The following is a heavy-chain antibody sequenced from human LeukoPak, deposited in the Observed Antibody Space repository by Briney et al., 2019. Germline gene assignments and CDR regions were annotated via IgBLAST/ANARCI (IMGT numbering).Heavy chain of an antibody. CDR1: GFTFRNYW. D-gene: IGHD2-21*02. Sequence: GGSLRLSCAASGFTFRNYWMHWVRQAPGKGLVWVSRISSDGIGTTYADSVKGRFTISRDNAKNTLYLQMNSLRAEDTAVYYCAREVTGTSYFDYWGQGTLVTVSS. CDR2: ISSDGIGT. V-gene: IGHV3-74*01. J-gene: IGHJ4*02. CDR3: AREVTGTSYFDY.